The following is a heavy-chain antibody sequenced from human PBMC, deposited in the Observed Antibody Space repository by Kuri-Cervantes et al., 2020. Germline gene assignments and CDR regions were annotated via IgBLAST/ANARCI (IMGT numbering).Heavy chain of an antibody. CDR3: ARDIGSRDYYFDY. Sequence: SQTLSLTCAVSGYSISSGYYWGWIRQPPGKGLEWIGEINHSGRTNYNPSLKSRVTISVDTSRNQFSLRLSSVTAADTAVYYCARDIGSRDYYFDYWGQGTLVTVSS. V-gene: IGHV4-38-2*02. D-gene: IGHD2-21*01. CDR1: GYSISSGYY. CDR2: INHSGRT. J-gene: IGHJ4*02.